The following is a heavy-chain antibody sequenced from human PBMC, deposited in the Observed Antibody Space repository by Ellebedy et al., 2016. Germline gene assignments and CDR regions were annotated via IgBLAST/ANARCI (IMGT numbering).Heavy chain of an antibody. Sequence: SETLSLTCIVSGGSISRYYWSWIWQPPGRGLEWIGNIYYTGTTNYNPSLQSRVTISLDTSKNQFSLRLTSVTAADTAVHYCARIGGVSVGECPIDYWGQGTLVTVPS. V-gene: IGHV4-59*01. CDR1: GGSISRYY. CDR3: ARIGGVSVGECPIDY. D-gene: IGHD3-10*01. J-gene: IGHJ4*02. CDR2: IYYTGTT.